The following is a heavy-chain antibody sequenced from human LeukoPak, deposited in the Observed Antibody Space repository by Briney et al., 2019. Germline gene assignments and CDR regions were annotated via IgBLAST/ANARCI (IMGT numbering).Heavy chain of an antibody. D-gene: IGHD6-13*01. CDR3: AKEGDIAAGLDY. CDR2: IGTDGDT. J-gene: IGHJ4*02. CDR1: GFTFSSYD. V-gene: IGHV3-13*01. Sequence: GGSLRLSCAASGFTFSSYDMHWVRQPTGKGLEWVSAIGTDGDTYYSGSVKGRFTISRESAKNSLFLQMSSLRAGDTAVYYCAKEGDIAAGLDYWGQGTLVIVSS.